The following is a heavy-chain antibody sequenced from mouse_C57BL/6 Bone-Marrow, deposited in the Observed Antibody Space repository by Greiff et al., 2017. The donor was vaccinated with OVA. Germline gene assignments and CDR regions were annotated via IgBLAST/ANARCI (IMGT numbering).Heavy chain of an antibody. CDR1: GYTFTDYE. V-gene: IGHV1-15*01. Sequence: VQLQQPGAELVRPGASVTLSCKASGYTFTDYEMHWVKQTPVHGLEWIGAIDPEPGGTAYNQKFKGKAILTADKSSSTAYMELRSLTSEDSAVYYCTRGGYYGSSSLDYWGQGTTLTVSS. CDR3: TRGGYYGSSSLDY. J-gene: IGHJ2*01. CDR2: IDPEPGGT. D-gene: IGHD1-1*01.